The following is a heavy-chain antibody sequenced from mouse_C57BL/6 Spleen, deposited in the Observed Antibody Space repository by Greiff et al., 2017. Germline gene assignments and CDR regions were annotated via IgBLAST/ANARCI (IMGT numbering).Heavy chain of an antibody. D-gene: IGHD1-1*01. V-gene: IGHV2-9-1*01. CDR2: IWTGGGT. CDR3: ARMGIYYGSSFPFGV. J-gene: IGHJ1*03. Sequence: VQLQQSGPGLVAPSQSLSITCTVSGFSLTSYAISWVRQPPGKGLEWLGVIWTGGGTNYNSDLKSRLSISKDNSKSQVFLKMNRLQNDDTARYYCARMGIYYGSSFPFGVWGTGTTVTVSS. CDR1: GFSLTSYA.